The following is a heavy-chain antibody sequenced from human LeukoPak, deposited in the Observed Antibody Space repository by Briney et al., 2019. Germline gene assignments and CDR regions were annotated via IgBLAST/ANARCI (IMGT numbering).Heavy chain of an antibody. CDR2: ISGSGGST. V-gene: IGHV3-23*01. Sequence: PGGSLRPSCAASGFTFSSYAMSWVRQAPGKGLEWVSAISGSGGSTYYADSVKGRFTISRDNSKNTLYLQMNSLRAEDTAVYYCAKDGIVDTAMVNWFDPWGQGTLVTVSS. CDR3: AKDGIVDTAMVNWFDP. D-gene: IGHD5-18*01. J-gene: IGHJ5*02. CDR1: GFTFSSYA.